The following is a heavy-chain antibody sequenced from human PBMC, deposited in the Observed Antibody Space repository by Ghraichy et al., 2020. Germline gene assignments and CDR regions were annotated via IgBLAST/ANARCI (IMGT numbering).Heavy chain of an antibody. CDR1: GFTFSSYG. Sequence: GGSLRLSCAASGFTFSSYGMHWVRQAPGKGLEWVAVIGYDGSNKYYADSVKGRFTISRDNSKNTLYLQMNSLRAEDTAVYYCARAYGSGEADYWGQGTLVTVSS. CDR3: ARAYGSGEADY. D-gene: IGHD3-10*01. V-gene: IGHV3-33*01. J-gene: IGHJ4*02. CDR2: IGYDGSNK.